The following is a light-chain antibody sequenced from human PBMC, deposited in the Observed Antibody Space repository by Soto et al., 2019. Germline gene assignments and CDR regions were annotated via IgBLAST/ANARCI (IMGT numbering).Light chain of an antibody. J-gene: IGLJ1*01. Sequence: QSALTQPASVSGSPGQSITISCTGTSSDVGDYNYVSWYQHHPGKAPKLMIYEVTNRPSGVSNRFSGSKSGNTASLAISGLHADDEADYYCSSYTSGSTSYVFGTGTKVTVL. CDR1: SSDVGDYNY. CDR2: EVT. V-gene: IGLV2-14*01. CDR3: SSYTSGSTSYV.